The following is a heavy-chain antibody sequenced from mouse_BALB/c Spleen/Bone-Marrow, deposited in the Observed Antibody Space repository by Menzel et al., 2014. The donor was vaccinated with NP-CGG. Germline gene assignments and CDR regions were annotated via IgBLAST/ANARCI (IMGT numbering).Heavy chain of an antibody. J-gene: IGHJ2*01. V-gene: IGHV5-17*02. Sequence: EVNVVESGGGLVQPGGSRKLSCAASGFTFSSFGMHWVRQAPEKGLEWVAYISSGSSTIYYADTVKGRFTISRDNPKNTLFLQMTSLRSEDTAMYYCARMYFDYWGQGTTLTVSS. CDR1: GFTFSSFG. CDR3: ARMYFDY. CDR2: ISSGSSTI.